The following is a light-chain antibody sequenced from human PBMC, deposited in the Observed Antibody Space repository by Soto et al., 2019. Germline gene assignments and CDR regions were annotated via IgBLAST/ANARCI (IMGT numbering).Light chain of an antibody. CDR3: QSYDSSLSGSRV. CDR1: SSNIGAGYD. J-gene: IGLJ2*01. V-gene: IGLV1-40*01. CDR2: GNN. Sequence: QSVLTQPPSVSGAPGQRVTISCTGSSSNIGAGYDVHWYQQLPGTAPKLLIYGNNNRPSGVPDRFSGSRSGTSASLAITGLQAEDDADYYCQSYDSSLSGSRVFGGGPKLTVL.